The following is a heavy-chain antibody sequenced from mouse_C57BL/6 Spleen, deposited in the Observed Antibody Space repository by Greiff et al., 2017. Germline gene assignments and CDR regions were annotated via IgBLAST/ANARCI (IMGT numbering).Heavy chain of an antibody. J-gene: IGHJ4*01. Sequence: QVQLQQSGAELVKPGASVKISCKASGYAFSSYWMNWVKQRPGKGLEWIGQIYPGDGDTNYNGKFKGKATLTADTSSSTAYMQISSLTSADSAVNFYARGTTVGFMDYWGQGTSVTVSS. D-gene: IGHD1-1*01. CDR1: GYAFSSYW. V-gene: IGHV1-80*01. CDR2: IYPGDGDT. CDR3: ARGTTVGFMDY.